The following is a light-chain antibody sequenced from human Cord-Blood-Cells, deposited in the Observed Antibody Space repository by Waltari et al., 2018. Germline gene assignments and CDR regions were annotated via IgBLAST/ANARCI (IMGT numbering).Light chain of an antibody. CDR2: EVS. J-gene: IGLJ1*01. CDR1: SSDVGGYNY. V-gene: IGLV2-8*01. Sequence: QSALTQPPSAFGSHGPSVTISCTGTSSDVGGYNYVSWYQQHPGKAPKHMIYEVSKRPSGVPDRFSGSKSGNTASLTVSWLQAEDEADYYCSSYAGSNNYVFGTGTKVTVL. CDR3: SSYAGSNNYV.